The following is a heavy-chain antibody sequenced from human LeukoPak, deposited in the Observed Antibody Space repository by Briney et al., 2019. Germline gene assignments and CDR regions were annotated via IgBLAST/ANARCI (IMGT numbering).Heavy chain of an antibody. D-gene: IGHD3-9*01. CDR3: ARNNYHVLNGRWFDP. Sequence: PSETLSLTCTVSGGSISSSSYYWGWIRQPPGKGLEWIGSIYYSGSTYYNPSLKSRVTISVDTSKNQFSLKLSSVTAADTAVYYCARNNYHVLNGRWFDPWGQGTLVTVSS. V-gene: IGHV4-39*07. CDR2: IYYSGST. J-gene: IGHJ5*02. CDR1: GGSISSSSYY.